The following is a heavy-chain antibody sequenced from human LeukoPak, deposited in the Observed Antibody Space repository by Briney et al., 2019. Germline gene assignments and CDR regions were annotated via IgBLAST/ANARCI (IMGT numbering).Heavy chain of an antibody. CDR3: ARDRSLVVPAAIPYYYGMDV. D-gene: IGHD2-2*02. CDR1: GYTFTSYA. J-gene: IGHJ6*02. CDR2: IIPIFGTA. Sequence: ASVKVSCTASGYTFTSYAISWVRQAPGQGLEWMGGIIPIFGTANYAQKFQGRVTITADESTSTAYMELSSLRSEDTAVYYCARDRSLVVPAAIPYYYGMDVWGQGTTVTVSS. V-gene: IGHV1-69*13.